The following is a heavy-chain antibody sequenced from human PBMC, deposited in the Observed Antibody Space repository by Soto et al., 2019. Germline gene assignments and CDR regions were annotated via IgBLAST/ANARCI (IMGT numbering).Heavy chain of an antibody. CDR2: ISSDGNNK. Sequence: QVQLVESGGGVVQPGRSLRLSCAASGFTFSTYAMHWVRQTPGKGLKWVAVISSDGNNKYYADSVKGRFSISRDNSRNTLYLQMNSLRADDTAVYYCASDPAGRRQLVTGYFDSWGQGTLVTVSS. CDR3: ASDPAGRRQLVTGYFDS. J-gene: IGHJ4*02. D-gene: IGHD6-13*01. CDR1: GFTFSTYA. V-gene: IGHV3-30-3*01.